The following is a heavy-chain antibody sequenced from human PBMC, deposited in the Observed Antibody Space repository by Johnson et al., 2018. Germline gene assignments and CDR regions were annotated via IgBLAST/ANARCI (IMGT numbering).Heavy chain of an antibody. CDR2: ISYDGSNK. CDR1: GFTSRRYG. V-gene: IGHV3-30*03. Sequence: QVQLVQSGGGVVQPGRSLRLSCAASGFTSRRYGMRWVRQAPGKGLEWVAVISYDGSNKYYVDSVKGRFTISRDNSKNTLYLQMNSRGAEDTGGYYCAILYSSGEALWGQGTMVTVSS. D-gene: IGHD3-22*01. J-gene: IGHJ3*01. CDR3: AILYSSGEAL.